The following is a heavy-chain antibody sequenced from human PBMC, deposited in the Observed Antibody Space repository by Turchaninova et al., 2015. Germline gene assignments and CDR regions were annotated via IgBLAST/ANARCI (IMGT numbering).Heavy chain of an antibody. CDR1: GGSLSSSGYH. Sequence: QLQLQESGPGLVKPSERLSLTCTDSGGSLSSSGYHWACIRQPPGKGLGWIGNSYYSGSTYYNSALKSRVTISVDTSKNQFSLKLSSVTAADTAVYYCATVGGYGYGSSFDYWGQGTLVTVSS. J-gene: IGHJ4*02. D-gene: IGHD5-18*01. CDR3: ATVGGYGYGSSFDY. CDR2: SYYSGST. V-gene: IGHV4-39*07.